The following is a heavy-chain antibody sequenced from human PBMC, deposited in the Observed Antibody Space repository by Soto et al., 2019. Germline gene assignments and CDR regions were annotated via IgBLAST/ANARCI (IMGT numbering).Heavy chain of an antibody. V-gene: IGHV4-39*01. CDR2: IYYSGST. D-gene: IGHD7-27*01. CDR1: GGSISSSSYY. Sequence: SETLSLTCTVSGGSISSSSYYWGWIRQPPGKGLEWIGSIYYSGSTYYNPSLKSRVTISVDTSKNQFSLKRSSVTAADTAVYYCARHHTGGNWYFDLWGRGTLVTVSS. CDR3: ARHHTGGNWYFDL. J-gene: IGHJ2*01.